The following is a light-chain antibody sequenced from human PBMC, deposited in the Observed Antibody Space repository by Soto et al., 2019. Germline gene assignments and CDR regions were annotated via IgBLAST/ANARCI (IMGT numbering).Light chain of an antibody. Sequence: IQLTQSPSSLSASVGDRVTITCRASQGTSSYLAWYQQKPGKAPKLLIYAASSLQSGVPSRFSGSGSGTDFTLTISSLQPEDFATYYCQQSYSTPPFTFGPGTKVDIK. V-gene: IGKV1-39*01. CDR1: QGTSSY. CDR3: QQSYSTPPFT. CDR2: AAS. J-gene: IGKJ3*01.